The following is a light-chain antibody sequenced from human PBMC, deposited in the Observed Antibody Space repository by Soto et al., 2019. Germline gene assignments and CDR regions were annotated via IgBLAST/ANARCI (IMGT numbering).Light chain of an antibody. CDR1: QSVTNNY. J-gene: IGKJ5*01. CDR3: QIYGSSPPIT. V-gene: IGKV3-20*01. CDR2: VAS. Sequence: EIVLTQSPGPLSLSPGERATLSCRASQSVTNNYLAWYQQEPGQAPRLLIYVASSRAAGIPDMFSGSGSGTDFSLTISRLELEDFAVYYCQIYGSSPPITFGQGTRLEIK.